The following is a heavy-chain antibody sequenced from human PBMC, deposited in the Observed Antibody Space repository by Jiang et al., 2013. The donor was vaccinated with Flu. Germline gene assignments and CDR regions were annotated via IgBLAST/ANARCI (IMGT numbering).Heavy chain of an antibody. CDR3: ARLSATRYYFDY. J-gene: IGHJ4*02. CDR1: GGSISSYY. V-gene: IGHV4-59*08. Sequence: GPGLVKPSETLSLTCTVSGGSISSYYWSWIRQPPGKGLEWIGYIYYSGSTNYNPSLKSRVTISVDTSKNQFSLKLSSVTAADTAVYYCARLSATRYYFDYWGQGTLVTVSS. CDR2: IYYSGST. D-gene: IGHD4-17*01.